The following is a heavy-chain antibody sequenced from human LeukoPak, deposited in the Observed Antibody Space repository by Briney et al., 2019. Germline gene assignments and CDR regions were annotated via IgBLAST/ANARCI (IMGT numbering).Heavy chain of an antibody. CDR3: ASRCSSTSCYTTTFDP. V-gene: IGHV3-21*01. D-gene: IGHD2-2*02. CDR1: GFTFSSYS. J-gene: IGHJ5*02. CDR2: ISSSSSYI. Sequence: GGSLRLSCAASGFTFSSYSMNWVRQAPGKGLEWVSSISSSSSYIYYADSVKGRFTIPRDNAKNSLYLQMNSLRAEDTAVYYCASRCSSTSCYTTTFDPWGQGTLVTVSS.